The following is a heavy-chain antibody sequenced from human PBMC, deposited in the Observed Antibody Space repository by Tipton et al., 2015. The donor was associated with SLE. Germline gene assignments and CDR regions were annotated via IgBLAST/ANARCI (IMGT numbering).Heavy chain of an antibody. Sequence: QSGAEVKKPGASVKVSCKASGYTFTSYCITWVRQAPGQGLEWMGWLTGFNGNTNYAQKLLGRVTMTTDTSTSTAYLELTSLRSADTAGYYGAGLGYWDCYSAMDV. CDR2: LTGFNGNT. D-gene: IGHD6-13*01. J-gene: IGHJ6*01. CDR1: GYTFTSYC. CDR3: AGLGYWDCYSAMDV. V-gene: IGHV1-18*01.